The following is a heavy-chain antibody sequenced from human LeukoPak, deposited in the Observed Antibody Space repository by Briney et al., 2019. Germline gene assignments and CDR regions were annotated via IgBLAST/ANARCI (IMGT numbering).Heavy chain of an antibody. V-gene: IGHV3-53*01. D-gene: IGHD5-18*01. CDR2: IYSGGST. Sequence: GGSLRLSCAASGFTVSSNYMSWVRQAPGKGLEWVSVIYSGGSTYYADSVKGRFTISRDNSKNTLYLQMNSLRAEDTAVYYCASGLEDTAMDAFDYWGQGTLVTVSS. CDR3: ASGLEDTAMDAFDY. CDR1: GFTVSSNY. J-gene: IGHJ4*02.